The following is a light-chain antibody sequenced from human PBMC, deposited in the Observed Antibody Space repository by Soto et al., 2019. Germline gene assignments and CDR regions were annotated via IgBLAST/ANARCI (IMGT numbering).Light chain of an antibody. CDR1: RSVSSY. J-gene: IGKJ5*01. Sequence: EIVLTQYPSTLSLSPWESATLSCRATRSVSSYLAWYQQKPGQAPRLLIYDASSRPTDIPARFSGSGSGTDFTLTISSLEPEDFALYYCQQRSNWPITFGQGTRLEIK. CDR2: DAS. V-gene: IGKV3-11*01. CDR3: QQRSNWPIT.